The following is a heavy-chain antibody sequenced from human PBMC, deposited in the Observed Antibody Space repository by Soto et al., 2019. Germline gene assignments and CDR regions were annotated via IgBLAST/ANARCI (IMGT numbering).Heavy chain of an antibody. D-gene: IGHD6-6*01. V-gene: IGHV3-23*01. CDR2: ISGSGGST. J-gene: IGHJ3*02. CDR3: VNQGGDSSSSRGDAFDI. Sequence: EVQLLESGGGLVQPGGSLRLSCAASGFTFSSYAMSWVRQAPGKGLEWVSAISGSGGSTYYADSVKGRFTISRDNSKNTLYLQMNSLRAEDTAVYYCVNQGGDSSSSRGDAFDIWGQGTMVTVSS. CDR1: GFTFSSYA.